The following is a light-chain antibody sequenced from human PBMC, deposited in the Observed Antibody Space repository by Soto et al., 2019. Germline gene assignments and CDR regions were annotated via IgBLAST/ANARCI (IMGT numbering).Light chain of an antibody. CDR1: QSISSN. CDR3: QQYNNWPPWT. J-gene: IGKJ1*01. Sequence: EIVMTQSPATLSVSPGERATLSCRASQSISSNLVWYQQKPGQAPRLLIYAASIRATGIPARFSGSGSGTEFTLTISSLQSEDFAVYYCQQYNNWPPWTFGQGTKVDIK. CDR2: AAS. V-gene: IGKV3D-15*01.